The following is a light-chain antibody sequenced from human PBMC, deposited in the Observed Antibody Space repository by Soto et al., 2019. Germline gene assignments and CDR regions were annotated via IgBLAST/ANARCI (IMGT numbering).Light chain of an antibody. J-gene: IGKJ2*01. CDR2: GAS. CDR1: QSVSSN. CDR3: QQYNNWPPYT. Sequence: EVVMTQSPATLSVSPGERATLSCGASQSVSSNLAWYQRKPGQAPRLLIYGASTRATSVPARFSGSGSGTEFTLTISSLQSEDFAVYYCQQYNNWPPYTFGQGTKLEI. V-gene: IGKV3-15*01.